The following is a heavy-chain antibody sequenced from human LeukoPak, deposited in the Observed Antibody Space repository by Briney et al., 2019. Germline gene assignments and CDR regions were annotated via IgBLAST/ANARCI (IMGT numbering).Heavy chain of an antibody. CDR1: GLTFSSYA. V-gene: IGHV3-64*01. CDR2: ISSNGGST. D-gene: IGHD3-16*01. CDR3: AGRLVTFGGVFSYDSFDF. J-gene: IGHJ3*01. Sequence: LAGGSLRLSCAASGLTFSSYAMHWVRQAPGKGLEYVSAISSNGGSTYYANSVKGRLTISRDNSKNRLYLQMGSLSAEDLAVYYGAGRLVTFGGVFSYDSFDFWGQGTMVTVSS.